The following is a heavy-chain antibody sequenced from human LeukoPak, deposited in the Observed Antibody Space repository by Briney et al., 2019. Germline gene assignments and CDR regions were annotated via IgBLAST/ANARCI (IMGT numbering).Heavy chain of an antibody. V-gene: IGHV3-64*01. D-gene: IGHD1-26*01. CDR2: ISSDGGST. CDR3: ARGRQGAKTRYFDL. CDR1: GIIFSNYA. J-gene: IGHJ2*01. Sequence: GGSLRLSCAASGIIFSNYAMHWVRQGPGKGLECISTISSDGGSTYYANSVKGRFTISRDNSKNTLYLQMGSLRAEGMAVYYCARGRQGAKTRYFDLWGRGTRVTVSS.